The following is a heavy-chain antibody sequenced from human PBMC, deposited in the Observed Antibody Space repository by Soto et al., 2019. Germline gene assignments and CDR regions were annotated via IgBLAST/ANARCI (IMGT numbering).Heavy chain of an antibody. J-gene: IGHJ4*02. V-gene: IGHV3-23*01. CDR3: AKDRDYGSGSYNYFDY. Sequence: EVQLLESGGGLVQPGGSRRLSCAASGFTFSSYAMSWVRQAPGKGLEWVSAISGSGGSTYYADSVKGRFTISRDNSKNTLYLQMNSLRAEDTAVYYCAKDRDYGSGSYNYFDYWGQGTLVTVSS. CDR1: GFTFSSYA. CDR2: ISGSGGST. D-gene: IGHD3-10*01.